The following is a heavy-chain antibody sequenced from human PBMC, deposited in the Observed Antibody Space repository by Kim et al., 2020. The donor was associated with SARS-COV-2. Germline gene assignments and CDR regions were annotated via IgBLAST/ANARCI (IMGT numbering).Heavy chain of an antibody. CDR1: GYIFTSFD. D-gene: IGHD4-4*01. Sequence: ASVKVSCTASGYIFTSFDIHWVRQAAGQGFEWMGRMSPDTGDTGYARKFRGRVRMARESSTNTVYMELSSLRSEDTAVYYCTRGDSTDYTTYWFDPWGQGTQVTVSS. CDR3: TRGDSTDYTTYWFDP. V-gene: IGHV1-8*01. CDR2: MSPDTGDT. J-gene: IGHJ5*02.